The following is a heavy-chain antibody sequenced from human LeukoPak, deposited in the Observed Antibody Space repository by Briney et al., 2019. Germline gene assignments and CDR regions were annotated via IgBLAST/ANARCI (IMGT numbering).Heavy chain of an antibody. CDR3: ARGRNYYGSGSWRWFDP. J-gene: IGHJ5*02. D-gene: IGHD3-10*01. V-gene: IGHV4-34*01. Sequence: SETLSLTCAVHGGSFSGYYWSWIRQPPGKGLEWIGEINHSGSTNYNPSLKSRVTISVDTSKNQFSLKLSSVTAADTAVYYCARGRNYYGSGSWRWFDPWGRGTLVTVSS. CDR2: INHSGST. CDR1: GGSFSGYY.